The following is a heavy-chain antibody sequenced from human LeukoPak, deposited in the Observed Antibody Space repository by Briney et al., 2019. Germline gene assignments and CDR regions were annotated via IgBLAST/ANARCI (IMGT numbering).Heavy chain of an antibody. CDR2: IYYSGST. CDR1: GGSISSGDYY. V-gene: IGHV4-30-4*08. Sequence: SETLSLTCTVSGGSISSGDYYWSWIRQPPGKGLEWIGYIYYSGSTYYNPSLKSRVTISVDTSKNQFSLKLSSVTAADTAVYYCARGTTLFRWFDPWGQGTLVTVSS. J-gene: IGHJ5*02. D-gene: IGHD2-21*01. CDR3: ARGTTLFRWFDP.